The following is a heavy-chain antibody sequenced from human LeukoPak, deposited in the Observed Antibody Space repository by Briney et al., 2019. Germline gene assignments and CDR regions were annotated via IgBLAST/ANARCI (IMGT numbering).Heavy chain of an antibody. CDR3: ARDHSTHFDY. CDR2: ISSSGSTI. CDR1: GFTFSSAW. V-gene: IGHV3-11*01. D-gene: IGHD6-13*01. Sequence: PGGSLRLSCAASGFTFSSAWMSWIRQAPGKGLEWVSYISSSGSTIYYADSVKGRFTISRDNAKNSLYLQMNSLRAEDTAVYYCARDHSTHFDYWGQGTLVTVSS. J-gene: IGHJ4*02.